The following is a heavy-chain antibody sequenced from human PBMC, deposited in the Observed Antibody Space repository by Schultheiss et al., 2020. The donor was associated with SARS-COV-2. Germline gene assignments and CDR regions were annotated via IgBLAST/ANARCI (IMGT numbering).Heavy chain of an antibody. CDR3: ARHGPYSSSPDAFDI. Sequence: SQTLSLTCTVSGGSISSGGYYWSWIRQPPGKGLEWIGYIYYSGSTYYNPSLKSRVTISVDTSKNQFSLKLSSVTAADTAVYYCARHGPYSSSPDAFDIWGQGTMVTVSS. CDR2: IYYSGST. CDR1: GGSISSGGYY. D-gene: IGHD6-6*01. J-gene: IGHJ3*02. V-gene: IGHV4-31*03.